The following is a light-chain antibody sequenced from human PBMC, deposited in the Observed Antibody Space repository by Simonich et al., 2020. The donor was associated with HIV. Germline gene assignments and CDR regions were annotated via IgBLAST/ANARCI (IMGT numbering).Light chain of an antibody. Sequence: QSVLTQPPSASGTPGQRVTISCSGSSSNIGSNYVYWYQQLPGTAPKLLIYRNNLRPSEVPDRFSGSKSGTSASLSITGLHAEDEAYYYCQSYDSSLEGVFGGGTKLTVL. CDR2: RNN. CDR1: SSNIGSNY. J-gene: IGLJ3*02. CDR3: QSYDSSLEGV. V-gene: IGLV1-47*01.